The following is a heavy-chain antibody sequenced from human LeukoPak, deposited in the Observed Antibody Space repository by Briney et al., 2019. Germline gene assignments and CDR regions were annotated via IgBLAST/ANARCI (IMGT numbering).Heavy chain of an antibody. CDR3: AKDARRAGIAGYYFDY. CDR2: ISGSGGST. J-gene: IGHJ4*02. CDR1: GFTFSSYS. D-gene: IGHD6-13*01. V-gene: IGHV3-23*01. Sequence: GGSLRLSCAAPGFTFSSYSMNWVRQAPGKGLEWVSAISGSGGSTYYADSVKGRFTISRDNSKNTLYLQMNSLRAEDTAVYYCAKDARRAGIAGYYFDYWGQGTLVTVSS.